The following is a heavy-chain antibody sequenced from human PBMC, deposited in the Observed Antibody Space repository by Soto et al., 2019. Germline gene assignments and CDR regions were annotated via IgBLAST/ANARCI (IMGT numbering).Heavy chain of an antibody. J-gene: IGHJ3*01. CDR1: GFSFSVFA. CDR3: AKDWSGGASDV. D-gene: IGHD3-16*01. V-gene: IGHV3-23*01. CDR2: ISGSGGST. Sequence: EVDLLESGGGLAQPGGSRRLSCAASGFSFSVFAMNWVRQAPGKGLEWVSRISGSGGSTYYADSVKGRFTISRDNSKNMLYLQMNSLRGEDTAVYYCAKDWSGGASDVWGQGTMVIVSS.